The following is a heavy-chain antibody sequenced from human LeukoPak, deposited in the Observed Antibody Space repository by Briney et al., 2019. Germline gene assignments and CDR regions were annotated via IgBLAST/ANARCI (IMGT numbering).Heavy chain of an antibody. CDR3: ARVMVSGAAGMDYFDY. Sequence: PRGSLRLSCAASGFTLSTNYMSWVSQPDGKGLEWVSIIYSGGSAYYADSLKDRFTISRDNSENTVYLQMNSLRAEDTAVYYCARVMVSGAAGMDYFDYWGQGTLVTVSS. D-gene: IGHD6-13*01. V-gene: IGHV3-66*01. J-gene: IGHJ4*02. CDR1: GFTLSTNY. CDR2: IYSGGSA.